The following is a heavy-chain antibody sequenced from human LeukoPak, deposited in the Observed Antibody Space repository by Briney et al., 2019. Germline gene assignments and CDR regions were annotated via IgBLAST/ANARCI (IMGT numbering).Heavy chain of an antibody. CDR1: GYTFTGYY. V-gene: IGHV1-2*02. J-gene: IGHJ3*02. D-gene: IGHD6-19*01. Sequence: ASVKVSCKASGYTFTGYYMHWVRQAPGQGLEWMGWINPNSGGTNYAQKFQGRVTMTRDTSISTAYMELSRPTSDDTAVYYCARETDIAVASTMAFDIWGQGTMVTVSS. CDR3: ARETDIAVASTMAFDI. CDR2: INPNSGGT.